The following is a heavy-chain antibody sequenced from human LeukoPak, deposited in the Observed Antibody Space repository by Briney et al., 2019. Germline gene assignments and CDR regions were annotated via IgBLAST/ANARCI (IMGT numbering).Heavy chain of an antibody. J-gene: IGHJ3*02. CDR3: ARELGTYYYDSSGYHHDAFDI. Sequence: ASVKVSCKASGYTFTSYYMHWVRQAPGQGLEWMGIINPSGGSTSYAQKFQGRVTMTRDTSTSTDYMELSSLRSEDTAVYYCARELGTYYYDSSGYHHDAFDIWGQGTMVTVSS. CDR1: GYTFTSYY. D-gene: IGHD3-22*01. CDR2: INPSGGST. V-gene: IGHV1-46*01.